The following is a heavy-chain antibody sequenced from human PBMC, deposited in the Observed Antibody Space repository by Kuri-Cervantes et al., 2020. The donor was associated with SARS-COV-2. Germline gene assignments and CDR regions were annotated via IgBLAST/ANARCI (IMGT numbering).Heavy chain of an antibody. CDR2: ISSGSSYI. CDR1: GFTFSSYT. J-gene: IGHJ1*01. V-gene: IGHV3-21*01. CDR3: ARARFSGRYLAGYFQH. Sequence: GESLKIPCAASGFTFSSYTMNWVRQAPGKGLEWVSSISSGSSYIYYADSVKGRFTISRDNAKNSLYLQMNSLRAEETAVYYWARARFSGRYLAGYFQHWGQGTLVTVSS. D-gene: IGHD1-26*01.